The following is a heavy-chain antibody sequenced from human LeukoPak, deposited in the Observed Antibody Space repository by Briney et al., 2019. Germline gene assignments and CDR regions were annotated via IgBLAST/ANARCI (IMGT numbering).Heavy chain of an antibody. CDR1: GFTFSSDA. J-gene: IGHJ4*02. D-gene: IGHD2-15*01. V-gene: IGHV3-30*04. Sequence: GGSLRLSCAASGFTFSSDAMHWVRQAPGKGLEWVAAISYDGSNKNYADSVKGRFTISRDNSKNTLYLQMNSLRAEDTALYYCARDDVVAATPFDYWGQGTLVTVSS. CDR3: ARDDVVAATPFDY. CDR2: ISYDGSNK.